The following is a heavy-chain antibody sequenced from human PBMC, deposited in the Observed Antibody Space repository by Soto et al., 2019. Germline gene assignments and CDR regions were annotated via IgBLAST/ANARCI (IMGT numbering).Heavy chain of an antibody. J-gene: IGHJ6*02. D-gene: IGHD3-3*01. CDR2: ISSSSSYI. CDR1: GFTFRSYS. Sequence: PGGSLRLSCAASGFTFRSYSMNWVRQAPGKGLEWVSSISSSSSYIYYADSVKGRFTISRDNAKNSLYLQMNSLRAEDTAVYYCARDKQRFLEWSHPSYYYYGMDVWGQGTTVTDSS. CDR3: ARDKQRFLEWSHPSYYYYGMDV. V-gene: IGHV3-21*01.